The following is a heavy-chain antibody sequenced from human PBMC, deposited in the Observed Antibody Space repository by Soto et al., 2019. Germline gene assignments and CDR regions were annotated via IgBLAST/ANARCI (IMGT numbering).Heavy chain of an antibody. CDR2: IWYDENNK. CDR1: GFTFNTYG. V-gene: IGHV3-33*01. J-gene: IGHJ4*02. Sequence: QVQVVESGGGVVQPGRSLRLSCAASGFTFNTYGMHWVRQAPGKGLEWVAVIWYDENNKYYADSVKGRFTISRDNSKNTLYLQMKSRRGEDTAVYYCARDKGGGAVVPDYWGQGTLVTVSS. D-gene: IGHD6-19*01. CDR3: ARDKGGGAVVPDY.